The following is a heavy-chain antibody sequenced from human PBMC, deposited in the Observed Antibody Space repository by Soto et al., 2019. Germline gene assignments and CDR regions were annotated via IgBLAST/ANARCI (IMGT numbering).Heavy chain of an antibody. CDR3: ATYGGNSKGYYFHGVDV. J-gene: IGHJ6*02. CDR2: ISNSGSTK. D-gene: IGHD4-17*01. CDR1: GFIFGDYY. V-gene: IGHV3-11*01. Sequence: QVQLVESGGGLVKPGGSLRLSCAASGFIFGDYYMCWIRQAPGKGREWVSYISNSGSTKSYAGSVKGRFTVSRDNAKNTLYLQMNSLRAEDTAVYYCATYGGNSKGYYFHGVDVWGQGTTVSVSS.